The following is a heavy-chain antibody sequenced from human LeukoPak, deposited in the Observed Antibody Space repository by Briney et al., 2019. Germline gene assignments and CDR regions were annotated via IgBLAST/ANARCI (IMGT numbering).Heavy chain of an antibody. J-gene: IGHJ4*02. CDR3: AKVPSSASGWYRFDY. Sequence: GGSLRLSCAASGFTFDDYAMHWVRQTPGKGLEWVSLISGDGGSTYFADSVKGRFTVSRDNSKNSLYLQMNSLRPEDTALYYCAKVPSSASGWYRFDYWGQGTLVTVSS. CDR1: GFTFDDYA. V-gene: IGHV3-43*02. CDR2: ISGDGGST. D-gene: IGHD6-19*01.